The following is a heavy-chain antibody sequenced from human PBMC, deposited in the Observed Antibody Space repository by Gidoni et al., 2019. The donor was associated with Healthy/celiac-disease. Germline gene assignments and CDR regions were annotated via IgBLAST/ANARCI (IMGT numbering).Heavy chain of an antibody. CDR2: INHSGST. CDR1: GGSFSGYY. CDR3: ARIRGHYYYCYGMDV. Sequence: QVQLQQWGAGLLKPSATLSLTCAVYGGSFSGYYWSWIRQPPGKGLEWIGEINHSGSTNYNPSLKSRVTISVDTSKNQFSLKLSSVTAADTAVYYCARIRGHYYYCYGMDVWGQGTTVTVSS. J-gene: IGHJ6*02. V-gene: IGHV4-34*01.